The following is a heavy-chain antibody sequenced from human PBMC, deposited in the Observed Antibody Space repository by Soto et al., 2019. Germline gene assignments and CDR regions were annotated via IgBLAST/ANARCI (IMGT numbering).Heavy chain of an antibody. J-gene: IGHJ4*02. CDR3: ARENSVQAWLHHFDH. D-gene: IGHD5-18*01. Sequence: WGSLRLSCEASGFSFSSFAMNWVRQAPGRGLEWVSYISDDGASIYYADSLKGRFTISRDNAKNSLSLQMNNLRAEDTAVYYCARENSVQAWLHHFDHWGLGTLVTVSS. CDR1: GFSFSSFA. V-gene: IGHV3-48*03. CDR2: ISDDGASI.